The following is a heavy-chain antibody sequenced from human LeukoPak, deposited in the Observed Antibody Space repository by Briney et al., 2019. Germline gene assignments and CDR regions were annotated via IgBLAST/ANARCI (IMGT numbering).Heavy chain of an antibody. Sequence: ASVKVSCKASGYTFTSYGISWVRQAPGQGLEWMGWISAYNGNTNYAQKLQGRVTMTTDTSTSTAYMELRSLRSDDTAVYYCARARGYYDSSGYYYVLRYNYYYYMDVWGKGTTVTISS. D-gene: IGHD3-22*01. CDR3: ARARGYYDSSGYYYVLRYNYYYYMDV. V-gene: IGHV1-18*01. J-gene: IGHJ6*03. CDR2: ISAYNGNT. CDR1: GYTFTSYG.